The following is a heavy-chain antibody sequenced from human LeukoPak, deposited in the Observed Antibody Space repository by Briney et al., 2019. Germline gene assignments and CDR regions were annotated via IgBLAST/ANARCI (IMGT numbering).Heavy chain of an antibody. CDR1: DSSFWSHD. J-gene: IGHJ5*02. V-gene: IGHV3-23*01. D-gene: IGHD6-19*01. CDR2: IASDGAS. CDR3: AKGPYSSGWLNWFDP. Sequence: PGGSLRLSCAVSDSSFWSHDMSWVRQTLEMGLEWVSSIASDGASFYADSVRGRFTISRDKSQNTVHLQMNSLRAEDTAVYYCAKGPYSSGWLNWFDPWGQGTLVTVSS.